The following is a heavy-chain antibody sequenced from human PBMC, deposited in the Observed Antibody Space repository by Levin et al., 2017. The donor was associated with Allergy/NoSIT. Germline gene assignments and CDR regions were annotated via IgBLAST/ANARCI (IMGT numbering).Heavy chain of an antibody. D-gene: IGHD3-9*01. CDR1: GGSISSGGYS. V-gene: IGHV4-30-2*01. CDR2: IYHSGST. Sequence: SETLSLTCAVSGGSISSGGYSWSWIRQPPGKGLEWIGYIYHSGSTYYNPSLKSRVTISVDRSKNQFSLKLSSVTAADTAVYYCARGRVLRYFDWLTHNWFDPWGQGTLVTVSS. J-gene: IGHJ5*02. CDR3: ARGRVLRYFDWLTHNWFDP.